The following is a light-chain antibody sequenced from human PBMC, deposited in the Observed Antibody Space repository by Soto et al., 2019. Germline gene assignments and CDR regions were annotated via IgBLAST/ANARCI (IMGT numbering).Light chain of an antibody. J-gene: IGLJ2*01. CDR2: DVT. CDR1: PSDIGAYNY. V-gene: IGLV2-14*03. CDR3: GSYTITSTLMI. Sequence: QSVLTQPASVSGSPGQSITISCSGTPSDIGAYNYVSWYQHLPGKAPEVIIYDVTNRPSGVSSRFSGSKSGTTASLTISGLQAEDEANYHCGSYTITSTLMIFGGGTKVTVL.